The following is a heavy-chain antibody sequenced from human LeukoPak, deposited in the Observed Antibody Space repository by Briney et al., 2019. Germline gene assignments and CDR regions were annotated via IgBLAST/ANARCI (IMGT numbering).Heavy chain of an antibody. D-gene: IGHD6-19*01. J-gene: IGHJ4*02. CDR1: GLTFGDYA. CDR3: TRVRRGQWLSFDYFDY. V-gene: IGHV3-49*04. CDR2: ISSKAYGGTT. Sequence: GGSLTLACTGSGLTFGDYAINGVRQAAGKEGEWVGVISSKAYGGTTEYAASVKGRFTISRDDSKSIAYLQMNSLKTEDTAVYYCTRVRRGQWLSFDYFDYWGQGTLVTVSS.